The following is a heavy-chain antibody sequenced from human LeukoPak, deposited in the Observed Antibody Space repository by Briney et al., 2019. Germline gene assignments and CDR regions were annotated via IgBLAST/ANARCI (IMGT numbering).Heavy chain of an antibody. CDR2: ISGDGGST. CDR1: GFTFDDYA. D-gene: IGHD3-22*01. J-gene: IGHJ4*02. V-gene: IGHV3-43*02. CDR3: AKGGSYDRSGYYYGRFDY. Sequence: GGSLRLSCAASGFTFDDYAMHWVRQAPGKGLEWVSLISGDGGSTYYADSMKGRFTISRDNSKNSLYLQMNSLRTEDTALYYCAKGGSYDRSGYYYGRFDYWGQGTLVTVSS.